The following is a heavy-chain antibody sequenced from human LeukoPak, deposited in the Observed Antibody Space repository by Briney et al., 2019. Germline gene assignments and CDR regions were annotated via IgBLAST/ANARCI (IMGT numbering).Heavy chain of an antibody. CDR3: AGRIS. D-gene: IGHD1-14*01. J-gene: IGHJ4*02. CDR1: GFGFSYAW. V-gene: IGHV3-43*02. Sequence: GGSLRLSCAASGFGFSYAWMNWVRQAPGKGLEWVSLISGDGGSTYYADSVKGRFTISRDNSKNSLYLQMNSLRTEDTALYYCAGRISWGQGTLVTVSS. CDR2: ISGDGGST.